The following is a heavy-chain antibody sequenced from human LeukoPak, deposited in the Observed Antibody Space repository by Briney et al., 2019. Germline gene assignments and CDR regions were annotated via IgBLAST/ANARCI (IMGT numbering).Heavy chain of an antibody. CDR2: IYSAGTT. CDR3: ARTPNYYYGSGNYYND. D-gene: IGHD3-10*01. Sequence: GGSLRLSXAASGFTVSSNYMSWVRQAPGKGMECVSVIYSAGTTNYADSVKGRFTISRDISKNTVYLQMNSLRAEVTAVYYCARTPNYYYGSGNYYNDWGQGTLVTVSS. CDR1: GFTVSSNY. J-gene: IGHJ4*02. V-gene: IGHV3-53*01.